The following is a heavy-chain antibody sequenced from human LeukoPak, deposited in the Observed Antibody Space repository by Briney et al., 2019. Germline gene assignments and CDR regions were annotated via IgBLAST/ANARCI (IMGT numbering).Heavy chain of an antibody. Sequence: GESLKISCKGSGYSFTSYWISWGRQMPGKGVEWMGRIDPSDSYTNYSPSFQGHVTISADKSISTAYLQWSSLKASDTAMYYCAPRTGAGFQHWGQGTLVTVSS. D-gene: IGHD6-19*01. CDR2: IDPSDSYT. J-gene: IGHJ1*01. V-gene: IGHV5-10-1*01. CDR1: GYSFTSYW. CDR3: APRTGAGFQH.